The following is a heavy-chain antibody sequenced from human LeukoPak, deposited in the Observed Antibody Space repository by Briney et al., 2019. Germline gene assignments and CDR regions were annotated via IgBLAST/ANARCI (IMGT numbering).Heavy chain of an antibody. D-gene: IGHD7-27*01. CDR3: ARGRPTNLGGIY. J-gene: IGHJ4*02. V-gene: IGHV1-8*02. Sequence: ASVKVSCKASGYTFTSHHINWVRQAAGQGLEWMGWMNPNSGNTAYAQKFQGRVTMTWDTSINTAYMELGSLGPEDTAVYYCARGRPTNLGGIYWGQGTLVTVSS. CDR2: MNPNSGNT. CDR1: GYTFTSHH.